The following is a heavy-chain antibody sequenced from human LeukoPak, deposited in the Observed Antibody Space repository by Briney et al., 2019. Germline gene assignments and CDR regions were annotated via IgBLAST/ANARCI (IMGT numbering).Heavy chain of an antibody. Sequence: GGSLRLSCAASGFTFSSYSMNWVRRAPGKGLEWVSSISSSSSYIYYADSVKGRFTISRDNAKNSLYLQMNSLRAEDTAVYYCARDPDRKSQLLTNWFDPWGQGTLVTVSS. CDR1: GFTFSSYS. CDR2: ISSSSSYI. V-gene: IGHV3-21*01. J-gene: IGHJ5*02. D-gene: IGHD2-2*01. CDR3: ARDPDRKSQLLTNWFDP.